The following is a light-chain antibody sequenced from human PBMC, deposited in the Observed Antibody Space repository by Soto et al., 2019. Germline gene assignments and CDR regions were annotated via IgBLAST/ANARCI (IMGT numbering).Light chain of an antibody. CDR2: KAS. Sequence: DIQMTQSPSTLSASVGDRVTITCRASQSISSWLAWYQQKPGKAPKLLIYKASSLESGVPSRFSGSGSGTEFTLTISRLQPDDFATYYCQQYNSPGVTCGPGTKVDIK. J-gene: IGKJ3*01. CDR3: QQYNSPGVT. V-gene: IGKV1-5*03. CDR1: QSISSW.